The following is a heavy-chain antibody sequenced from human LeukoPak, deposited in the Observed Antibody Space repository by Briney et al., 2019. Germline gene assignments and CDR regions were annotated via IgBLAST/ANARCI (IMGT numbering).Heavy chain of an antibody. CDR3: ARDDSRPAGYYYYYMDV. J-gene: IGHJ6*03. Sequence: SVKVSCKASGGTFSSYAISWVRQAPGQRLEWMGGIIPIFGTANYAQKFQSRVTITTHESTSTAYMELSSLRSEDTAVYYCARDDSRPAGYYYYYMDVWGKGTTVTVSS. CDR1: GGTFSSYA. V-gene: IGHV1-69*05. D-gene: IGHD6-13*01. CDR2: IIPIFGTA.